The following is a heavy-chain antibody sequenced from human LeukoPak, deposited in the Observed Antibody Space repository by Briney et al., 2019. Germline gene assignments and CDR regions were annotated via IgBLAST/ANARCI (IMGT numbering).Heavy chain of an antibody. CDR3: ARDWVEYSSSTGLDY. Sequence: GGSLRLSCAASGFTFSSYSMNWVRQAPGKGLEWVSYISSSSSTIYYADSVKGRFTISRDNAKNSLYLQMNSLRAEDTAVYYCARDWVEYSSSTGLDYWGQGTLVTVSS. J-gene: IGHJ4*02. D-gene: IGHD6-6*01. CDR2: ISSSSSTI. CDR1: GFTFSSYS. V-gene: IGHV3-48*04.